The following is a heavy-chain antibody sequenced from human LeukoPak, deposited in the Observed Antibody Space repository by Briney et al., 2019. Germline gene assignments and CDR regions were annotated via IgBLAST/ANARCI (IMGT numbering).Heavy chain of an antibody. CDR3: TRGAGWLIDY. CDR2: FHNSGTS. Sequence: PSETLSLTCTVSDDSISDYYRGWLRQPPGKGLEWIGYFHNSGTSTYNPSLKSQVTISADTSKNQFSLKLNSLTTADTAVYYCTRGAGWLIDYWGQGILVTVSS. V-gene: IGHV4-59*01. J-gene: IGHJ4*02. D-gene: IGHD3-16*01. CDR1: DDSISDYY.